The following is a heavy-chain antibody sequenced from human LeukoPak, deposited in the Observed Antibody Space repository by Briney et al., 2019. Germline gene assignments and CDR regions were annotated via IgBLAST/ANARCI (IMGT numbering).Heavy chain of an antibody. CDR1: GGTFSSYA. J-gene: IGHJ4*02. D-gene: IGHD5-24*01. V-gene: IGHV1-69*05. CDR2: IIPIFGTA. CDR3: ARGEVATTWGFDY. Sequence: RASVKVSCKASGGTFSSYAISWVRQAPGQGLEWMGRIIPIFGTANYAQKFQGRVTITTDESTSTAYMELSSLRSEDTAVYYCARGEVATTWGFDYWGQGTLVTVSS.